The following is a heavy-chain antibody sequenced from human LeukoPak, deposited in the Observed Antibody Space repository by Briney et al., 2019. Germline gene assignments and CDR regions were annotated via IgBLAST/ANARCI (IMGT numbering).Heavy chain of an antibody. D-gene: IGHD5-24*01. V-gene: IGHV3-7*01. CDR2: IKEDGSET. J-gene: IGHJ4*02. CDR3: ARETPRRGETRDGYR. Sequence: GESLRLSCVASGFIFKKYWMNWVRQVPGKGLECLANIKEDGSETYYADSVKGRFTISRDDPKNLLFLQINSLRVEDTAVYYCARETPRRGETRDGYRWGQGTVVTVSS. CDR1: GFIFKKYW.